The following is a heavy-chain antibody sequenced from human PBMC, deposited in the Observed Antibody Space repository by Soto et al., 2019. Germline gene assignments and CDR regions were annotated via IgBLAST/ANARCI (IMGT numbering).Heavy chain of an antibody. CDR3: ARGSGSQHTIFDW. J-gene: IGHJ4*02. Sequence: LRLSCAASGFSFSRYTVSWLRQAPGKGLEWTSSISSTSFYIYYSDSVKGRFTVSRDNSKNLLFLQMVSLRAEDTAVYFCARGSGSQHTIFDWWGQGSQVTVSS. V-gene: IGHV3-21*06. D-gene: IGHD1-26*01. CDR1: GFSFSRYT. CDR2: ISSTSFYI.